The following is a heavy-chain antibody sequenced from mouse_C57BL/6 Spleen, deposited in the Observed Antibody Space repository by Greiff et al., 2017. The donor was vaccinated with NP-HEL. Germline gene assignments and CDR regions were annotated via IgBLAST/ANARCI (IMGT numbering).Heavy chain of an antibody. V-gene: IGHV5-6*01. CDR2: ISSGGSYT. CDR1: GFTFSSYG. D-gene: IGHD2-12*01. CDR3: ARDDGSFDY. J-gene: IGHJ2*01. Sequence: EVQGVESGGDLVKPGGSLKLSCAASGFTFSSYGMSWVRQTPDKRLEWVATISSGGSYTYYPDSVKGRFTISRDNAKNTLYLQLSSLKSEDTAMYYCARDDGSFDYWGQGTTLTVSS.